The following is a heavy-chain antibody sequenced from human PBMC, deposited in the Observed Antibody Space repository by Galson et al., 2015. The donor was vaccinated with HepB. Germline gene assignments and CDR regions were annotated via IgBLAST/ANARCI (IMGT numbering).Heavy chain of an antibody. CDR2: IYSGGST. Sequence: SLRLSCAASGFTVSSNYMSWVRQAPGKGLEWVSVIYSGGSTYYADSVKGRFTISRDNSKNTLYLQMNSLRAEDTAVYYCARGDYDFWSGYYMDVWGKGTTVTVSS. CDR3: ARGDYDFWSGYYMDV. V-gene: IGHV3-53*01. D-gene: IGHD3-3*01. CDR1: GFTVSSNY. J-gene: IGHJ6*03.